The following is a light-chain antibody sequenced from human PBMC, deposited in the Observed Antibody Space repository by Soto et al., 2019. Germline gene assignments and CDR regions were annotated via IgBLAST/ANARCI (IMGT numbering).Light chain of an antibody. CDR1: QGISSA. Sequence: AIQLTQSPSSLSASVGDRVTITCRASQGISSALVWYQQKPGKAPKLLIYDASSLESGVPSRFSGSGSGTDFTLTISSLQPEDFATYYCQQFNNYPLTFGGGTKVEIK. CDR3: QQFNNYPLT. CDR2: DAS. J-gene: IGKJ4*01. V-gene: IGKV1D-13*01.